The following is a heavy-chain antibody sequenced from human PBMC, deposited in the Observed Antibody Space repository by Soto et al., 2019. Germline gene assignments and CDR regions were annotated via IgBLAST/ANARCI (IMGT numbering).Heavy chain of an antibody. CDR1: GGTFSSYA. Sequence: QVQLVQSGAEVKKPGSSVKVSCKASGGTFSSYAIILLRQAPGQGLEWMGGIIPIFGTADYAQKFQGRVAITADASTSTAYMELSSLRSEDTAVYYCASAWGPSYYYGMDVWGQGTTVTVSS. J-gene: IGHJ6*02. CDR2: IIPIFGTA. V-gene: IGHV1-69*12. D-gene: IGHD3-16*01. CDR3: ASAWGPSYYYGMDV.